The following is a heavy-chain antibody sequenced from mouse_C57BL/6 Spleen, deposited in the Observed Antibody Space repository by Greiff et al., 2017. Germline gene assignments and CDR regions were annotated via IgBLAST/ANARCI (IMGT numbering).Heavy chain of an antibody. CDR2: INPNNGGT. J-gene: IGHJ2*01. D-gene: IGHD2-14*01. Sequence: VHVKQSGPELVKPGASVKMSCKASGYTFTDYNMHWVKQSHGKSLEWIGYINPNNGGTSYNQKFKGKATLTVNKSSSTAYMELRSLTSEDSAVYYCAREGYDALYDYWGQGTTLTVSS. V-gene: IGHV1-22*01. CDR1: GYTFTDYN. CDR3: AREGYDALYDY.